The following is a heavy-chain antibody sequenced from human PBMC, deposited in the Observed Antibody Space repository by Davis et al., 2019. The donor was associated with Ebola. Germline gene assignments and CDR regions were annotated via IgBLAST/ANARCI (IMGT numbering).Heavy chain of an antibody. V-gene: IGHV3-11*01. CDR3: ARDLSSGQWHDWDWFDP. D-gene: IGHD6-19*01. CDR2: ISSSGSTI. J-gene: IGHJ5*02. CDR1: GFTFSDYY. Sequence: GESLKISCAASGFTFSDYYMSWIRQAPGKGLEWVSYISSSGSTIYYADSVKGRFTISRDNAKNSLYLQMNGLRAEDTAVYYCARDLSSGQWHDWDWFDPWGQGTLVTVSS.